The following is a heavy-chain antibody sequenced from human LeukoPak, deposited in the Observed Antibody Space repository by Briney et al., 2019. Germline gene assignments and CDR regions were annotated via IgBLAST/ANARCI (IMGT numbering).Heavy chain of an antibody. V-gene: IGHV3-7*01. J-gene: IGHJ4*02. CDR1: QFTFSNYW. CDR2: TSQDGTSI. D-gene: IGHD3-9*01. Sequence: GGSLRLSCAASQFTFSNYWMSWVRQAPGKGLERVAHTSQDGTSIYYVDSVKGRFTISRDNAKNSLYLQMDSLRVEDTAVYYCATTVPGYPDDYCDNWGQGTLVTVSS. CDR3: ATTVPGYPDDYCDN.